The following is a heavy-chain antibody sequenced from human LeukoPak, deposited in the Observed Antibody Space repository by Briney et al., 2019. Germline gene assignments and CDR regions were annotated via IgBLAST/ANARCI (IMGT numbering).Heavy chain of an antibody. CDR1: GYTFTSYY. V-gene: IGHV1-46*01. CDR3: ARDDSSSGYSYGYRLDY. J-gene: IGHJ4*02. D-gene: IGHD5-18*01. Sequence: GASVKVSCKASGYTFTSYYMHWVRQAPGQGLEWMGIINPSGGSTSYAQKFQGRVTITRDTSTSTVYMELSSLRSEDTAVYYCARDDSSSGYSYGYRLDYWGQGTLVTVSS. CDR2: INPSGGST.